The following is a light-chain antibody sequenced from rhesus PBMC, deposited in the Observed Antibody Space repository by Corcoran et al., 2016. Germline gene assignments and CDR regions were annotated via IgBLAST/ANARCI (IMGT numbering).Light chain of an antibody. J-gene: IGKJ1*01. CDR1: QGINNY. Sequence: DIQMTQSPSSLSASVGDTVTITCRASQGINNYLAWYQQKPGKAPKTLIYYASNLESGVPSRFSGSGSGTYFTLTISSLQPEDFAIYYCQQHNSYPRTFGQGTKVEIK. CDR2: YAS. CDR3: QQHNSYPRT. V-gene: IGKV1S14*01.